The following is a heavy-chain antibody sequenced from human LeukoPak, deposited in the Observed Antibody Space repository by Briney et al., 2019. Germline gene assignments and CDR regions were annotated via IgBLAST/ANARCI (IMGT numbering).Heavy chain of an antibody. CDR3: ARSPVVAATHASYYYYYYMDV. D-gene: IGHD2-15*01. Sequence: SETLSLTCTVSGGSISSYYWSWIRQPAGKGLEWIGRIYTSGSTNYNPSLKSRVTISVDTSKNQFSLKLSSVTAADTAVYYCARSPVVAATHASYYYYYYMDVWGKGTTVTVSS. CDR1: GGSISSYY. J-gene: IGHJ6*03. V-gene: IGHV4-4*07. CDR2: IYTSGST.